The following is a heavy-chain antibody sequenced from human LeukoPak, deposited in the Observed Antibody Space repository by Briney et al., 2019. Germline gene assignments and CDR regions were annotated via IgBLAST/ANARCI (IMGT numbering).Heavy chain of an antibody. Sequence: GGPLRLSCAASGFTFSDYYMSWIRQAPGKGLEWVSYISSSGSTIYYADSVKGRFTISRDNAKNSLYLQMNSLRAEDTAVYYCARSYYYDSSGYPCDYFDYWGQGTLVTVSS. CDR1: GFTFSDYY. J-gene: IGHJ4*02. CDR3: ARSYYYDSSGYPCDYFDY. V-gene: IGHV3-11*04. CDR2: ISSSGSTI. D-gene: IGHD3-22*01.